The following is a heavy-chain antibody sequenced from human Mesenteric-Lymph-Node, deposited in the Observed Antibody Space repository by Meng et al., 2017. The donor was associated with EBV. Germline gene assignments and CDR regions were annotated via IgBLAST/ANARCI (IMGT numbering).Heavy chain of an antibody. CDR1: GGSFSCYY. J-gene: IGHJ4*02. CDR3: ARGMATII. Sequence: QVQLQQWGAGLLTPSETLSLACAVYGGSFSCYYWSWICQPPGKGLEWIGEINHSGSTNYNPSLKSRVTISVDTSKNQFSLKLSSVTAADTAVYYCARGMATIIWGQGTLVTVSS. V-gene: IGHV4-34*01. D-gene: IGHD5-24*01. CDR2: INHSGST.